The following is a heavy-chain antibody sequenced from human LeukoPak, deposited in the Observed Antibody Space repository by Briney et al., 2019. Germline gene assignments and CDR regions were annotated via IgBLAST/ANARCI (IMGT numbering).Heavy chain of an antibody. V-gene: IGHV3-21*01. J-gene: IGHJ6*03. CDR1: GFIVSSHY. Sequence: NAGGSLRLSCAVSGFIVSSHYMNWVRQAPGKGLEWVSSISSSSSYIYYADSVKGRFTISRDNAKNSLYLQMNSLRAEDTAVYYCARDGGITMVRGVKLGDYYYYYMDVWGKGTTVTVSS. CDR2: ISSSSSYI. CDR3: ARDGGITMVRGVKLGDYYYYYMDV. D-gene: IGHD3-10*01.